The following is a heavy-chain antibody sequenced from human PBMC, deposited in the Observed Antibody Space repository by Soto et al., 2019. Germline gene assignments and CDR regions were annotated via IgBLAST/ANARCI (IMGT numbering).Heavy chain of an antibody. V-gene: IGHV3-23*01. CDR3: AKNGDFWSWGMDV. D-gene: IGHD3-3*01. CDR2: ISSGGDGT. CDR1: GFTFYSYA. J-gene: IGHJ6*02. Sequence: PGGSLRLSCAASGFTFYSYAMTWVRQAPGEGLEWVSIISSGGDGTYYADSVKGRFIMSRDNSKNTLNLQMNNLRAEDTAVYYCAKNGDFWSWGMDVWGQGTTVTVSS.